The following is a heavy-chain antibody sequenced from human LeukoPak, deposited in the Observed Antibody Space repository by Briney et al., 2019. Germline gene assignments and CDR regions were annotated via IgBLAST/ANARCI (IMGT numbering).Heavy chain of an antibody. Sequence: ASVKVSCKASGYTFTGYYMHWVRQAPGQGLEWMGWINPNSGGTNYAQKFQGRVTMTRDTSISTAYMELSSLRPDDTAVYYCAHSGYDYGVTAYYFYGMDVWGQGTTVTVSS. CDR2: INPNSGGT. CDR1: GYTFTGYY. D-gene: IGHD5-12*01. V-gene: IGHV1-2*02. CDR3: AHSGYDYGVTAYYFYGMDV. J-gene: IGHJ6*02.